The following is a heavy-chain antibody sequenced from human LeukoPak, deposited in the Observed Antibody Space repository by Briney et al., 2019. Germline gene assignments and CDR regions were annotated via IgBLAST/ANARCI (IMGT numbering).Heavy chain of an antibody. CDR3: ARELLGAPTPGAY. CDR1: TVSGSSGNF. D-gene: IGHD1-26*01. CDR2: VHKSGRT. Sequence: SETLSLTCALSTVSGSSGNFWSWVRQPPGEELEWIGEVHKSGRTNYNPSLKTRVTISIDASKNQLSLELTSVTAADTAVYYCARELLGAPTPGAYWGQGTRVTVSS. J-gene: IGHJ4*02. V-gene: IGHV4-4*02.